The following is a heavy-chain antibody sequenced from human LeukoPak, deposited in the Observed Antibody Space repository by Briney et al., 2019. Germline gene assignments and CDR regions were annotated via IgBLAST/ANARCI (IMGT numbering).Heavy chain of an antibody. J-gene: IGHJ1*01. CDR3: AKKLRYFDWYWAQYFQH. D-gene: IGHD3-9*01. Sequence: GRSLRLSCAASGFTFSSYAMSWVRQAPGKGLEWVSAISGSGGSTYYADSVKGRFTISRDNSKNTLYLQMNSLRAEDTAVYYCAKKLRYFDWYWAQYFQHWGQGTLVTVSS. CDR1: GFTFSSYA. V-gene: IGHV3-23*01. CDR2: ISGSGGST.